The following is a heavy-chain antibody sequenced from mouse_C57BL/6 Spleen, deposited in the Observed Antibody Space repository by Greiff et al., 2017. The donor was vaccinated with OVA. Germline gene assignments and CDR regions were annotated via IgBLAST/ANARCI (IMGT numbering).Heavy chain of an antibody. D-gene: IGHD1-1*01. CDR1: GFTFSDYY. CDR2: INYDGSST. J-gene: IGHJ3*01. CDR3: ARGGGFYYGGFAY. V-gene: IGHV5-16*01. Sequence: EVKVVESEGGLVQPGSSMKLSCTASGFTFSDYYMAWVRQVPEKGLEWVANINYDGSSTYYLDSLKSRFIISRDNAKNILYLQMSSLKSEDTATYYCARGGGFYYGGFAYWGQGTLVTVSA.